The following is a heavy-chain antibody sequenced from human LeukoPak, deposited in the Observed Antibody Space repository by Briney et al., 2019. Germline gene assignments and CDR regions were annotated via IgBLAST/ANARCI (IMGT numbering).Heavy chain of an antibody. J-gene: IGHJ4*02. CDR1: GFTFSSYS. D-gene: IGHD6-13*01. V-gene: IGHV3-21*01. CDR2: ISSSSSYI. CDR3: ASASSHRIAAGGDY. Sequence: GGSLRLSCAASGFTFSSYSMNWVRQAPGKGLEWVSSISSSSSYIYYADSVKGRFTISRDNAKNSLYLQMNSLRAEDTAVYYCASASSHRIAAGGDYWGQGTLVTVSS.